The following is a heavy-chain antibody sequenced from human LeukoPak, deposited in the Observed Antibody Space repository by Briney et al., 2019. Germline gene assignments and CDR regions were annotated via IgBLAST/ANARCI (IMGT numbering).Heavy chain of an antibody. D-gene: IGHD6-13*01. Sequence: PGGSLRLSCAASGFTFSSYAMSWVRQAPGKGLEWVSAISGSGGSTYYADSVKGRFTISRDNSKNTLYLQMNSLRVEDTAVYYCARDPIAAAGTGFDYWGQGTLVTVSS. CDR1: GFTFSSYA. V-gene: IGHV3-23*01. CDR2: ISGSGGST. J-gene: IGHJ4*02. CDR3: ARDPIAAAGTGFDY.